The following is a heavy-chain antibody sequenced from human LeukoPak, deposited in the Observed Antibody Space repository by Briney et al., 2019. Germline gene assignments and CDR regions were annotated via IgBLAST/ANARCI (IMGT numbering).Heavy chain of an antibody. CDR2: IFYSGST. Sequence: SETLSLTCTVSGGSISTSSYYWGWIRQPPGKGLEWIGSIFYSGSTYYNPSLKNRVIISVDTSKNQFSLKLSSVTAADTAVYYCARRDRYCSSISCYGHRFDPWGQGTLVTVSS. V-gene: IGHV4-39*01. CDR1: GGSISTSSYY. CDR3: ARRDRYCSSISCYGHRFDP. D-gene: IGHD2-2*01. J-gene: IGHJ5*02.